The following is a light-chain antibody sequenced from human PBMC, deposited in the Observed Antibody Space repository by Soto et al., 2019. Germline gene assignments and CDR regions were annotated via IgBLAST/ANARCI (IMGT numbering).Light chain of an antibody. J-gene: IGKJ3*01. CDR2: DAS. CDR1: QGISSA. CDR3: QQFNTYPF. V-gene: IGKV1-13*02. Sequence: AIQLTQSPSSLSASVGDRVTITCRASQGISSALAWYQQKPGKAPKLLIYDASSLESGVPSRFSGSGSGTDFSLSICSLQPVDFSTYYCQQFNTYPFFGPGTKVDIK.